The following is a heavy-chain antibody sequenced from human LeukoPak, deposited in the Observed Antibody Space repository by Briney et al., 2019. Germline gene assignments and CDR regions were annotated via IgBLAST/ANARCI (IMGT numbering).Heavy chain of an antibody. J-gene: IGHJ6*02. Sequence: PGGSLRLSCAASGFTFSSYSMNWVRQAPGKGLEWVSSISSSSSYIYYADSVKGRFTISRDNAKNSLYLQMNSPRAEDTAVYYCARDFRYSSSSIDYYYYGMDVWGQGTTVTVSS. CDR3: ARDFRYSSSSIDYYYYGMDV. CDR1: GFTFSSYS. D-gene: IGHD6-6*01. V-gene: IGHV3-21*01. CDR2: ISSSSSYI.